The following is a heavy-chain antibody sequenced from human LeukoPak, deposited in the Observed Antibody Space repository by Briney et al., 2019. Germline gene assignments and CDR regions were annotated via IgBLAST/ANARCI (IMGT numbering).Heavy chain of an antibody. J-gene: IGHJ4*02. V-gene: IGHV3-7*01. CDR1: GFTFSSYS. CDR3: ARDLNSSGFPDPFDY. Sequence: PGGSLRLSCAASGFTFSSYSMNWVRQAPGKGLEWVANIKQDGREKYYVDSVKGRFTISRDNAKNSLYLQMNSLRAEDTAVYYCARDLNSSGFPDPFDYWGQGTLVTVSS. D-gene: IGHD6-19*01. CDR2: IKQDGREK.